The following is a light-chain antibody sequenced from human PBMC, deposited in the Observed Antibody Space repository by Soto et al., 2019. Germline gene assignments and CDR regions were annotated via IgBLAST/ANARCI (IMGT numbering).Light chain of an antibody. CDR3: CSYAGSSSYA. V-gene: IGLV2-23*02. J-gene: IGLJ1*01. CDR1: SSDVGSYNL. Sequence: QSALTQPASVSGSPGQSITISCTGTSSDVGSYNLVSWYQQHPGKAPKLMIYEVSKRPSGVSNRFSGSKSGNTASLTISGLQAEDEADYYCCSYAGSSSYAVGTGTKLTV. CDR2: EVS.